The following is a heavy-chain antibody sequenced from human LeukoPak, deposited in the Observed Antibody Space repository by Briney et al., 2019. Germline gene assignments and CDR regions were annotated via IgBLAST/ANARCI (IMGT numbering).Heavy chain of an antibody. CDR3: AKDMDCSSTSCYAGSSNYYGMDV. CDR1: GFTFDDYA. D-gene: IGHD2-2*01. V-gene: IGHV3-9*01. Sequence: GGSLRLSCAASGFTFDDYAMHWVRQAPGKGLEWVSGISWNSGSIGYADSVKGRFTISRDNAKNSLYLQMNSLRAEDTALYYCAKDMDCSSTSCYAGSSNYYGMDVWGQGTTVTVSS. CDR2: ISWNSGSI. J-gene: IGHJ6*02.